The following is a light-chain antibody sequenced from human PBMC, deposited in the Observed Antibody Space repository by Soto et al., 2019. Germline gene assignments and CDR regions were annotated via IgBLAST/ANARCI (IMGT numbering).Light chain of an antibody. CDR3: HQYNNWRT. J-gene: IGKJ5*01. V-gene: IGKV3-15*01. CDR2: AAS. CDR1: QSVSTN. Sequence: VLTQSPATLSLSPGERATLSCRASQSVSTNLAWYQQRPGQAPRLLIYAASARATGIPARFSGSGSGTEFTLTISSLQSEDSAIYYCHQYNNWRTFCQGTRVEIK.